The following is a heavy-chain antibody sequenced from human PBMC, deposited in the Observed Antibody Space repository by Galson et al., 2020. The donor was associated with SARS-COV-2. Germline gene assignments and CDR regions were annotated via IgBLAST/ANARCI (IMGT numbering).Heavy chain of an antibody. J-gene: IGHJ3*02. CDR1: GTSISSGSYS. CDR3: ARLHYGEYAPEAFDI. D-gene: IGHD4-17*01. Sequence: SETLSLTCAVSGTSISSGSYSWHWIRQPPGKGLAWIGYISHSWGTYYNPSLKSRVTISGDRSKNQFSLRLSSVTAADTAVYYCARLHYGEYAPEAFDIWGPGTRVTVAS. V-gene: IGHV4-30-2*01. CDR2: ISHSWGT.